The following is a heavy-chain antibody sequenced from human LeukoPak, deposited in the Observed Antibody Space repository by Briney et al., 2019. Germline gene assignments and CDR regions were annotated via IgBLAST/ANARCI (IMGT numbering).Heavy chain of an antibody. Sequence: GGSLRLSCTTSGFNFVAYWMGWVRQAPGKGLEWVANIHQHGTKENYVDSVRGRFTISRDNSKNTLYLQMGSLRAEDMAVYCCARVAAEFIVATISGDYWGQGTLVTVSS. CDR2: IHQHGTKE. J-gene: IGHJ4*02. V-gene: IGHV3-7*01. CDR1: GFNFVAYW. D-gene: IGHD5-12*01. CDR3: ARVAAEFIVATISGDY.